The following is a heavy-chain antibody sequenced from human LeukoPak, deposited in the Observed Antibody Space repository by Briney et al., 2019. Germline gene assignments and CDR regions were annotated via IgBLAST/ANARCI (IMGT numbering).Heavy chain of an antibody. Sequence: GASVKVSCKASGYTFTSYGISWVRQAPGQGLEWMGWISAYNGNTNYAQKLQGRVTMTTDTSTSTAYMELRSLRSDDTAVHYCARDITGTHYYYYYYMDVWGKGTTVTVSS. CDR1: GYTFTSYG. CDR2: ISAYNGNT. J-gene: IGHJ6*03. V-gene: IGHV1-18*01. CDR3: ARDITGTHYYYYYYMDV. D-gene: IGHD1-20*01.